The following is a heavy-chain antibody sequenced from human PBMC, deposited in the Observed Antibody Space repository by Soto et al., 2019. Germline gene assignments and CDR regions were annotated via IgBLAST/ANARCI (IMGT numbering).Heavy chain of an antibody. D-gene: IGHD6-19*01. CDR2: INAGNGNT. V-gene: IGHV1-3*05. CDR1: GYTFTSYA. Sequence: QVQLVQSGAEEKKPGASVKVSCKASGYTFTSYAMHWVRQAPGQRLEWMGWINAGNGNTKYSQKFQGRVTITRDTSASTADMELSCLRSEDTAVYYCARHGSGWDYWGQGTLVTVSS. J-gene: IGHJ4*02. CDR3: ARHGSGWDY.